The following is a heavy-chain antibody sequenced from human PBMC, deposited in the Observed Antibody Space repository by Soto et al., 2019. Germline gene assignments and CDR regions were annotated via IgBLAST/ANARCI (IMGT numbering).Heavy chain of an antibody. V-gene: IGHV4-59*01. Sequence: SETLSLTCTVSGGSISSYYWSWIRQPPGKGLEWIGYIYYSGSTNYNPSLKSRVTISVDTSKNQFSLKLSSVTAADTAVYYCVRGDRPYYYDSSGYYGRNWFDPWGQGTLVTVSS. CDR2: IYYSGST. CDR1: GGSISSYY. D-gene: IGHD3-22*01. CDR3: VRGDRPYYYDSSGYYGRNWFDP. J-gene: IGHJ5*02.